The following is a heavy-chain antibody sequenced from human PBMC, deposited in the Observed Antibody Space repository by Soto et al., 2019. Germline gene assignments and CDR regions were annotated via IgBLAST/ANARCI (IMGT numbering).Heavy chain of an antibody. CDR2: IWYDGSNK. Sequence: GGSLRLSCAASGFTFSSYGMHWVRQAPGKGLEWVAVIWYDGSNKYYADSVKGRFTISRDNSKNTLYLQMNSLRAEDTAVYYCARDAQEATPIRAFDIWGQGTMVTVSS. CDR1: GFTFSSYG. CDR3: ARDAQEATPIRAFDI. J-gene: IGHJ3*02. V-gene: IGHV3-33*01.